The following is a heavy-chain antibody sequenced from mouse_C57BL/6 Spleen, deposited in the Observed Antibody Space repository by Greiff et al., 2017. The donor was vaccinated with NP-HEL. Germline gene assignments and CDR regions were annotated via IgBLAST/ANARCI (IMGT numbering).Heavy chain of an antibody. Sequence: QVQLQQPGAELVMPGASVKLSCKASGYTFTSYWMHWVKQRPGQGLEWIGEIDPSDSYTNYNQKFKGKSTLTVDKSSSTAYMQLSSLTSEDSAVYYCARGAFYYYGSSHFDYWGQGTTLTVSS. J-gene: IGHJ2*01. CDR3: ARGAFYYYGSSHFDY. CDR2: IDPSDSYT. D-gene: IGHD1-1*01. V-gene: IGHV1-69*01. CDR1: GYTFTSYW.